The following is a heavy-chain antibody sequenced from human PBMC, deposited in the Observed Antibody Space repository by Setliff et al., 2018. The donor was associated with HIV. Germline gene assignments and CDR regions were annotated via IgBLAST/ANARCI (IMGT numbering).Heavy chain of an antibody. J-gene: IGHJ6*03. V-gene: IGHV4-39*01. CDR3: ASLDGSESPYIYYYYMDV. Sequence: TLSLTCTVSGGSISTSRYYWGWIRQPPGKGLEWIGSINYRGNTYYNPSLKSRAAISVDTSKNQISLKLSSVTAADMAVYYCASLDGSESPYIYYYYMDVWGKGTEVTVSS. CDR1: GGSISTSRYY. CDR2: INYRGNT. D-gene: IGHD3-10*01.